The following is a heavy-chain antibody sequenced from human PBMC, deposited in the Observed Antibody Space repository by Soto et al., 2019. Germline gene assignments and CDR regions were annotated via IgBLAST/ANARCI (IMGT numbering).Heavy chain of an antibody. CDR2: INAGNGNT. V-gene: IGHV1-3*05. CDR3: ARVQRGYYDSSGYPEYFQH. J-gene: IGHJ1*01. Sequence: QVQLVQSGAEEKKPGASVKVSCKASGYTFTSYAMHLVRQAPGQRLEWMGWINAGNGNTKYSQKFQGRVTLPRDTSASTAYMELSSLRSEDTAVYYCARVQRGYYDSSGYPEYFQHWGQGTLVTVSS. D-gene: IGHD3-22*01. CDR1: GYTFTSYA.